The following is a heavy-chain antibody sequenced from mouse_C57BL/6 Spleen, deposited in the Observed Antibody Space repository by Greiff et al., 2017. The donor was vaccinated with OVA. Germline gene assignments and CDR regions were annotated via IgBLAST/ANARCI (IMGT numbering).Heavy chain of an antibody. D-gene: IGHD2-1*01. CDR2: INPYNGGT. Sequence: VQLKQSGPVLVKPGASVKMSCKASGYTFTDYYMNWVKQSHGKSLEWIGVINPYNGGTSYNQKFKGKATLTVDKSSSTAYMELNSLTSEDSAVYYCARNYGNYVGFAYWGQGTLVTVSA. CDR1: GYTFTDYY. J-gene: IGHJ3*01. V-gene: IGHV1-19*01. CDR3: ARNYGNYVGFAY.